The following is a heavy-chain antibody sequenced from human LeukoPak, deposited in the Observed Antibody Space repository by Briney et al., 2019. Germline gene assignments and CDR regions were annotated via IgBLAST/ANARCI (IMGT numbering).Heavy chain of an antibody. CDR3: ASQELMLTGDRRYYYYGMDV. J-gene: IGHJ6*02. Sequence: ASAKVSCKASGGTFSSYAISWVRQAPGQGLEWMGGIIPIFGTANYAQKFQGRVTITADESTSTAYMELSSLRSEDTAVYYCASQELMLTGDRRYYYYGMDVWGQGTTVTVSS. D-gene: IGHD7-27*01. CDR2: IIPIFGTA. CDR1: GGTFSSYA. V-gene: IGHV1-69*13.